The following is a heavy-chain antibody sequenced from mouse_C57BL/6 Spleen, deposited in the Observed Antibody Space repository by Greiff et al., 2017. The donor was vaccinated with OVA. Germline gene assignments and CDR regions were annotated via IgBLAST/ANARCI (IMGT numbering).Heavy chain of an antibody. Sequence: VQLKESGPGLVKPSQSLSLTCSVTGYSITSGYYWNWIRQFPGNKLEWMGYISYDGSNNYNPSLKNRISITRDTSKNQFFLKLNSVTTEDTATYYCARDHGYGSSAWFAYWGQGTLVTVSA. CDR2: ISYDGSN. V-gene: IGHV3-6*01. CDR3: ARDHGYGSSAWFAY. D-gene: IGHD1-1*01. J-gene: IGHJ3*01. CDR1: GYSITSGYY.